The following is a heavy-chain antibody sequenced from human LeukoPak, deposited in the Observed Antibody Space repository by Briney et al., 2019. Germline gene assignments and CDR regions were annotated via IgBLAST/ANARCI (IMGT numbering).Heavy chain of an antibody. V-gene: IGHV3-30*04. CDR1: GFTFSSYA. Sequence: GGSLRLSCAASGFTFSSYAMHWVRQAPGKGLEWVAVISYDGSNKYYADSVKGRFTISRDNSRNTLYLQMNSLRAEDTAVYYCAKDRPYYMDVWGKGTTVTISS. CDR2: ISYDGSNK. J-gene: IGHJ6*03. CDR3: AKDRPYYMDV.